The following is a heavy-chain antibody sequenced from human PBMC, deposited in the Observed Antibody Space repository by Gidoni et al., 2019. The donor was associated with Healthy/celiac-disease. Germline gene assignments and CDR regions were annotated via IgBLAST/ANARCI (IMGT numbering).Heavy chain of an antibody. CDR2: ISYDGSNK. D-gene: IGHD2-21*02. CDR1: GFTVSSYG. J-gene: IGHJ4*02. Sequence: QVQLVESGGGVVQPGRSLRLSCAASGFTVSSYGMHWVRQAPGKGLEWVAVISYDGSNKYYADSVKCRFTISRDNSKNTLYLQMNSLRAEDTAVYYCASDGGFIVVVTRFDYWGQGTLVTVSS. CDR3: ASDGGFIVVVTRFDY. V-gene: IGHV3-30*03.